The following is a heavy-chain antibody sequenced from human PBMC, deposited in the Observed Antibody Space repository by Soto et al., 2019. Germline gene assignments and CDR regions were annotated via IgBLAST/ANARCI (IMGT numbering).Heavy chain of an antibody. CDR3: ATNYGSGSTHFDY. V-gene: IGHV1-69*02. Sequence: QVQLVQSGAEVKKPGSPVRVSCTASGDTFNFYTISWVRQVPGQGPEWMGRIIPMLGRSNYAQTFQGRVTIMADKSTSTVYMNLSGLTSEDTAVYYCATNYGSGSTHFDYWGQGTLVTVSS. CDR2: IIPMLGRS. J-gene: IGHJ4*02. D-gene: IGHD3-10*01. CDR1: GDTFNFYT.